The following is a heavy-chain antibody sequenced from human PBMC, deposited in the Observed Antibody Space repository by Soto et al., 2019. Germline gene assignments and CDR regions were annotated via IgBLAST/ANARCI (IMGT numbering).Heavy chain of an antibody. D-gene: IGHD6-19*01. CDR2: ISGSGGST. CDR1: GFTFSSYA. Sequence: EVQLLESGGGLVQPGGSLRLSCAASGFTFSSYAMSWVRQAPGKGLAWVSAISGSGGSTYYADSVKGRFTISRDNYKNTLYMQMNSLRAEDTAVYYCAKFGRSRIAVAVDFDYWGQGTLVPVSS. J-gene: IGHJ4*02. CDR3: AKFGRSRIAVAVDFDY. V-gene: IGHV3-23*01.